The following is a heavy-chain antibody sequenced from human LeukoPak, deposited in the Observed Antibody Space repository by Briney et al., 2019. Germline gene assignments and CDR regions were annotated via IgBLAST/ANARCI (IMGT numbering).Heavy chain of an antibody. J-gene: IGHJ4*02. CDR2: IFATGTT. CDR3: TRGTVETTAGFE. V-gene: IGHV4-4*07. CDR1: GTSISSSNFYR. D-gene: IGHD1-26*01. Sequence: SETLPLTCMVFGTSISSSNFYRWSWVRQSAGKGLEWIGRIFATGTTNYNPSLKSRVTMSVDTPNNQFSLRLRAVTAADTAVYYCTRGTVETTAGFEWGRGTLVTVYS.